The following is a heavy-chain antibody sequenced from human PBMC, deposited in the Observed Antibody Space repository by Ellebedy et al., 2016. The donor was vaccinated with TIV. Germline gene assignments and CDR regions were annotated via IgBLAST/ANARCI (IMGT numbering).Heavy chain of an antibody. Sequence: GESLKISXAASGFTFSSYAMHWVRQAPGKGLEWVAVISYDGSNKYYADSVKGRFTISRDNSKNTLYLQMNSLRAEDTAVYYCARDPYSAVTTIYWYFDLWGRGTLVTVSS. CDR2: ISYDGSNK. CDR3: ARDPYSAVTTIYWYFDL. J-gene: IGHJ2*01. CDR1: GFTFSSYA. V-gene: IGHV3-30-3*01. D-gene: IGHD4-17*01.